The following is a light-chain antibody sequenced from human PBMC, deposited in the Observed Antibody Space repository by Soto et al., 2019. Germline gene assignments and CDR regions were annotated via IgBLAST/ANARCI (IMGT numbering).Light chain of an antibody. CDR2: KAS. J-gene: IGKJ1*01. V-gene: IGKV4-1*01. CDR3: QQYDTYWT. CDR1: QSVFYDSNNKNY. Sequence: DIVMTHSPDSLAVSLGERATINCKSSQSVFYDSNNKNYLAWYQQKPGKAPKVLIYKASSLESGVPSRFSGSGSGTEFTLTISSLQPDDFATYYCQQYDTYWTFGQGTKVDIK.